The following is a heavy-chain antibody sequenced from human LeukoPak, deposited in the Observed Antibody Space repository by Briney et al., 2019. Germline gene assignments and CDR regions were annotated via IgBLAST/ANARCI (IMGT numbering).Heavy chain of an antibody. V-gene: IGHV3-23*01. Sequence: GGTLRLSCAASGFTFSSYAMSWVRQAPGKGLEWVSGFSVSDQTTYYADSVKGRFTVSRDNSKDTLYLQMNDLRPDDTAIYYCAKRNTMVRGGPCFDYWGQGLLVTVSS. D-gene: IGHD3-10*01. J-gene: IGHJ4*02. CDR2: FSVSDQTT. CDR3: AKRNTMVRGGPCFDY. CDR1: GFTFSSYA.